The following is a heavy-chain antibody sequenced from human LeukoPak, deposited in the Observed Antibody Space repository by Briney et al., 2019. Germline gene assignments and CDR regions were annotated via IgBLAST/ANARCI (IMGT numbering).Heavy chain of an antibody. CDR3: ARRVWGTYWD. CDR1: GFTFSSFA. CDR2: ITNSGYTT. D-gene: IGHD1-26*01. Sequence: GGSLRLSCAASGFTFSSFAMYWVRQAPGKGLEYVSGITNSGYTTYYANSVKGRFTISRDNSKSTLYLQMGGLIPEDMALYYCARRVWGTYWDWGQGTLVTVSS. J-gene: IGHJ4*02. V-gene: IGHV3-64*01.